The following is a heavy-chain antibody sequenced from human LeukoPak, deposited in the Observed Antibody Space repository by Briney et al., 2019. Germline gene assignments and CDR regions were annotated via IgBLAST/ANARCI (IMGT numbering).Heavy chain of an antibody. CDR2: IYYSGTT. J-gene: IGHJ4*02. Sequence: SETLSLTCTVSGGSITSSDYYWSWIRQPPGKGLEWIGYIYYSGTTSYNPSLKSRVTISVDTSKNQFSLKLSSVTAADTAVYYCARGLRFLEWLSSYFDYGGQGTLVTVSS. D-gene: IGHD3-3*01. V-gene: IGHV4-30-4*01. CDR1: GGSITSSDYY. CDR3: ARGLRFLEWLSSYFDY.